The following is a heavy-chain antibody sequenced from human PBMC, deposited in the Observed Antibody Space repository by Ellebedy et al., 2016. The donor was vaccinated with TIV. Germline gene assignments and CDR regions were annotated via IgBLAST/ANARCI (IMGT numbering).Heavy chain of an antibody. Sequence: GGSLRLSXAASGFTFSSYWMSWVRQAPGKGLEWVANIKQDGSEKYYVDSVKGRFTISRDNAKNSLYLQMNSLRAEDTAVYNCARDRAAAGPAGGVAGVGFQHWGQGTLVTVSS. CDR1: GFTFSSYW. J-gene: IGHJ1*01. D-gene: IGHD6-13*01. CDR2: IKQDGSEK. CDR3: ARDRAAAGPAGGVAGVGFQH. V-gene: IGHV3-7*04.